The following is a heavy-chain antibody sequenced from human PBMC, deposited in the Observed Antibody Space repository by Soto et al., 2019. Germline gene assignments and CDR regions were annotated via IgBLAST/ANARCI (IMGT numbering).Heavy chain of an antibody. D-gene: IGHD3-3*01. Sequence: GGSLRLSCAASGFTFSSYAMSWVRQAPGKGLEWVSAISGSGGSTYYADSVKGRFTISRDNSKNTLYLQMNSLRAEDTAVYYCAKGLDFWSGYSSYYFDYWGQGTLVTVSS. CDR3: AKGLDFWSGYSSYYFDY. CDR1: GFTFSSYA. J-gene: IGHJ4*02. CDR2: ISGSGGST. V-gene: IGHV3-23*01.